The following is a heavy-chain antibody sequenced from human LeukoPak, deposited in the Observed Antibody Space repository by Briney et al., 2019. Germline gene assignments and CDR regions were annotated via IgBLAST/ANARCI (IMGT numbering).Heavy chain of an antibody. J-gene: IGHJ4*02. CDR3: ATDVGCSGGSCYRPGIY. Sequence: GASVKVSCKVSGSTLTELSMHWVRQAPGIGLEWMGGFDPEDGETIYAQKFQGSVTMTENTSTDTAYMEMSSLRSEDTAVYYCATDVGCSGGSCYRPGIYGGQGTLVTVSS. CDR1: GSTLTELS. V-gene: IGHV1-24*01. D-gene: IGHD2-15*01. CDR2: FDPEDGET.